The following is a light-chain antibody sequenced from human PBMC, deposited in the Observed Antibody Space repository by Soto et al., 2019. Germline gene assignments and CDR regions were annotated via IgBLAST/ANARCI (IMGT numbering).Light chain of an antibody. V-gene: IGKV3-11*01. J-gene: IGKJ1*01. CDR2: AAS. CDR1: QNVRAF. Sequence: EVVLTQSPATLSLSPGERATLSCRASQNVRAFLDWYQQKPGQAPRLLIYAASNRATGISDRFSGSGSGTDFTLTISSLEPEDFAVYYCQQHSHWPPWTFGQGTRVEIQ. CDR3: QQHSHWPPWT.